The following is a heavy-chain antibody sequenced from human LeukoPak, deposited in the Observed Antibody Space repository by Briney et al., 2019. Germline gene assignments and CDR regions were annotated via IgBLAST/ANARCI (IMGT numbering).Heavy chain of an antibody. CDR3: ARCYDSSGYYYITGAFDI. J-gene: IGHJ3*02. CDR1: GCSFTSYW. V-gene: IGHV5-51*01. D-gene: IGHD3-22*01. CDR2: IYPGDSDT. Sequence: GGSLQISCNGSGCSFTSYWIGWGRRLPGKGLEWMGIIYPGDSDTRYSPSFQGQVTISPDKSISTAYLQWSSLKASDTAMYYCARCYDSSGYYYITGAFDIWGQGTMVTVSS.